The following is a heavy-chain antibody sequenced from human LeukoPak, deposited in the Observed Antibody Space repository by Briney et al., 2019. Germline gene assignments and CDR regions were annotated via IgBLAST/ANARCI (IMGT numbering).Heavy chain of an antibody. CDR2: IGAGGTFT. D-gene: IGHD3-22*01. CDR3: ARNIYDSSGYYFDH. CDR1: GFTFSSYA. Sequence: GGSLRLSCTASGFTFSSYAMNWVRQAPGKGLEWVSGIGAGGTFTYYADSVKGRLTISRDNSKNTLYLQMNSLRAEDTAVYYCARNIYDSSGYYFDHWGQGTLVTVSS. V-gene: IGHV3-23*01. J-gene: IGHJ4*02.